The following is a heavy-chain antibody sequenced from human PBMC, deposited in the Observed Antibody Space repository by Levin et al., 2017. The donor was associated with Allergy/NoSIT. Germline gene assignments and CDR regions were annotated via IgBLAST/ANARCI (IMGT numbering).Heavy chain of an antibody. CDR2: ISGSGGST. Sequence: ETLSLTCAASGFTFSSYAMSWVRQAPGKGLEWVSAISGSGGSTYYADSVKGRFTISRDNSKNTLYLQMNSLRAEDTAVYYCAKDRFQGAGWYFDLWGRGTLVTVSS. D-gene: IGHD1-26*01. V-gene: IGHV3-23*01. CDR3: AKDRFQGAGWYFDL. J-gene: IGHJ2*01. CDR1: GFTFSSYA.